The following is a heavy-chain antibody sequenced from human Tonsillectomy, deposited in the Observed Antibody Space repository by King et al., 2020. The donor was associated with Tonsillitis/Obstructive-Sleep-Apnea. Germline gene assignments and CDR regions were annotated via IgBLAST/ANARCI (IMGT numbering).Heavy chain of an antibody. CDR3: ARDSDSRTWSWSGDGLDV. D-gene: IGHD3-3*01. CDR1: GYSFTGYW. V-gene: IGHV5-51*03. CDR2: IYPGDSDT. Sequence: VQLVESGAEVKKPGESLKISCTGSGYSFTGYWIDWVRQMPGKGLEWMGIIYPGDSDTRYSPSFQGQVIISADKSISTAYLQWNSLRASDTAMYYCARDSDSRTWSWSGDGLDVWGQGTTVTVSS. J-gene: IGHJ6*02.